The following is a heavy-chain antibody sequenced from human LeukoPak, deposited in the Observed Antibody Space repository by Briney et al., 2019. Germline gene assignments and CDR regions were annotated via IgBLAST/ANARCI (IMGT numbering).Heavy chain of an antibody. D-gene: IGHD3-9*01. V-gene: IGHV3-11*01. CDR2: ISSSGSTI. CDR3: ARGYFDWLGAGVTWFDP. Sequence: GGSLRLSCAASGLSISDYYMSWIRQAPGKGLEWVSYISSSGSTIYYADSVKGRFTISRDNAKNSLYLQMNSLRAEDTAVYYCARGYFDWLGAGVTWFDPWGQGTLVTVSS. J-gene: IGHJ5*02. CDR1: GLSISDYY.